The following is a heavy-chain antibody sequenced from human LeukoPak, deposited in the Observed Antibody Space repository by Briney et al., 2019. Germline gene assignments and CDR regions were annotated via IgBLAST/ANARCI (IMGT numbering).Heavy chain of an antibody. Sequence: GGSLRLSCAASGFTFSSYAMSWVRQAPGKGLEWVSTISGSGTTYYADSVKGRLTISRDNSKNTLYLQMNSLRAEDTAVYYCAKGLIPAYYFDYWGQGTLVTVSS. CDR1: GFTFSSYA. V-gene: IGHV3-23*01. J-gene: IGHJ4*02. CDR3: AKGLIPAYYFDY. CDR2: ISGSGTT.